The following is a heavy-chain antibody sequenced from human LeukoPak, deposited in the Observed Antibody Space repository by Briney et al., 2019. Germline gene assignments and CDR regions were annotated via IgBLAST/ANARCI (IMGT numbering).Heavy chain of an antibody. CDR1: GFTFSDYY. CDR2: ISSSGSTI. Sequence: PGGSLRLSYAASGFTFSDYYMSWIRQAPGKGLEWVSYISSSGSTIYYADSVKGRFTISRDNAKNSLYLQMNSLRAEDTAVYYCARDYYYDSSGYFYYWGQGTLVTVSS. CDR3: ARDYYYDSSGYFYY. D-gene: IGHD3-22*01. V-gene: IGHV3-11*01. J-gene: IGHJ4*02.